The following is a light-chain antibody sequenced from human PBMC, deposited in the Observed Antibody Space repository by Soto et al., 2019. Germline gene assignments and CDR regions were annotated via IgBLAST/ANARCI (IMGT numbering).Light chain of an antibody. CDR1: SGHSNYA. J-gene: IGLJ2*01. CDR3: QTWDTGIHI. Sequence: QAVVTQSPSASASLGASVKLTCTLSSGHSNYAIAWHQQQPEKGPRFLMKLNSDGSHSKGDGIPDRFSGSSSGAERYLTISTLQSEDEADYYCQTWDTGIHIFGGGTKVTVL. V-gene: IGLV4-69*01. CDR2: LNSDGSH.